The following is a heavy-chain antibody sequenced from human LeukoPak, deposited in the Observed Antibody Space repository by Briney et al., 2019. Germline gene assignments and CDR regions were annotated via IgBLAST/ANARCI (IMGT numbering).Heavy chain of an antibody. Sequence: GGSLRLSCAASGFTFSSYSMNWVRQAPGKGLEWVSSISSSGSYIYYADSVKGRFTISRDNAKNSLYLQMNSLRAEDTAVYYCARDSHYYDSSGYPLWGQGTLVTVSS. CDR3: ARDSHYYDSSGYPL. D-gene: IGHD3-22*01. CDR2: ISSSGSYI. V-gene: IGHV3-21*01. CDR1: GFTFSSYS. J-gene: IGHJ4*02.